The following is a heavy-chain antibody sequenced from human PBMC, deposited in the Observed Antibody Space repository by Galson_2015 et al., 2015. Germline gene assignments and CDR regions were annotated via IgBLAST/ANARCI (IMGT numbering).Heavy chain of an antibody. CDR1: GGTFSSYA. Sequence: SVKVSCKASGGTFSSYAISWVRQAPGQGLEWIGWIVVGSGNTNYAQKFQERVTITRDMSTSTAYMELSSLRSEDTAVYYCAADRALGGATSDWGQGTLVTVSS. CDR2: IVVGSGNT. J-gene: IGHJ4*02. D-gene: IGHD1-26*01. V-gene: IGHV1-58*02. CDR3: AADRALGGATSD.